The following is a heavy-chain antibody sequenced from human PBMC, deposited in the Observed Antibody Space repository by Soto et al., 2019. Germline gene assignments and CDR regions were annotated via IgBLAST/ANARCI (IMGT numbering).Heavy chain of an antibody. V-gene: IGHV2-5*02. D-gene: IGHD3-9*01. Sequence: QITLKESGPTLVKPTQTLTLTCTFSGFSLNTRGVGVGWIRQPPGKALEWLALISWDGEKRYSPSLKSMLTIAKYPSENQVVLTITNMDPVDTASYCGAHRRGELLTGRYYFAYLGQGTLVTVSS. CDR3: AHRRGELLTGRYYFAY. CDR1: GFSLNTRGVG. CDR2: ISWDGEK. J-gene: IGHJ4*02.